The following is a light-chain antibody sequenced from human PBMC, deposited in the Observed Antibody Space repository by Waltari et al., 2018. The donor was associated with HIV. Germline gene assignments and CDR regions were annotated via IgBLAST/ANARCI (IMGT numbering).Light chain of an antibody. V-gene: IGLV2-8*01. J-gene: IGLJ2*01. CDR3: ASHAGSKDV. CDR1: SSDVGAYNY. Sequence: QSALTQPPSASGSPGQSVTISCTGTSSDVGAYNYVSWFQQHPGKAPKLMIYDVNKRPSGVPDRFAGSKSGNPASLTVSGLQAEDEADYYCASHAGSKDVFGGGTRLTVL. CDR2: DVN.